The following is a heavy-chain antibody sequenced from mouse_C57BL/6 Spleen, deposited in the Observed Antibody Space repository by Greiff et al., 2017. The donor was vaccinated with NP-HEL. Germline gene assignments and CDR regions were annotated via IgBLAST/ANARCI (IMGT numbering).Heavy chain of an antibody. Sequence: QVQLKESGAELVKPGASVKISCKASGYAFSSYWMNWVKQRPGKGLEWIGQIYPGDGDTNYNGKFKGKATLTADKSSSTAYMQRSSLTSEDSAVYFCGGGPTYGSSSWFAYWGQGTLVTVSA. J-gene: IGHJ3*01. D-gene: IGHD1-1*01. CDR3: GGGPTYGSSSWFAY. CDR2: IYPGDGDT. V-gene: IGHV1-80*01. CDR1: GYAFSSYW.